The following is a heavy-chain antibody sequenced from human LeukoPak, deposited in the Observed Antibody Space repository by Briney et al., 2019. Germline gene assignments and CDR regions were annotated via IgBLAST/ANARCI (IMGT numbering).Heavy chain of an antibody. V-gene: IGHV4-59*01. D-gene: IGHD3-16*01. J-gene: IGHJ6*03. CDR3: ARDFLRQEGDTRFYYYYMDV. CDR2: ICHSGGT. CDR1: GGNISSYY. Sequence: SETLSLTCTVSGGNISSYYLSWIRQPPGKGLEWVWDICHSGGTNYNPSLKSRVTIPVDASKNQFSLKLSSVPEADTAVYLCARDFLRQEGDTRFYYYYMDVWGKGTTVTVSS.